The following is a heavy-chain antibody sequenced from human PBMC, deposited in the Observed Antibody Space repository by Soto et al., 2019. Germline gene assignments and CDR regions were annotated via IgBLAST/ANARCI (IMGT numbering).Heavy chain of an antibody. D-gene: IGHD3-3*01. CDR3: ASGITIL. V-gene: IGHV4-39*01. J-gene: IGHJ4*02. CDR1: GGSISSSSYY. CDR2: IYYSGST. Sequence: ASETLSLTCTVSGGSISSSSYYWGWIRQPPGKGLEWIGSIYYSGSTYYNPSLKSRVTISVDTSKNQFSLKLSSVTAADTAVYYCASGITILWGQGTLVTVSS.